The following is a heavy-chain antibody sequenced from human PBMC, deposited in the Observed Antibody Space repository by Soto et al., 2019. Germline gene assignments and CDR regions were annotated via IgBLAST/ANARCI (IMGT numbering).Heavy chain of an antibody. J-gene: IGHJ4*02. V-gene: IGHV3-33*01. CDR3: ARTMNGIAGFFDY. CDR2: IWYDGSNK. D-gene: IGHD6-13*01. Sequence: GGSLRLSCAASGFTFSSYGMHXVRQAPGKGLEWVAVIWYDGSNKYYADSVKGRFTISRDNSKNTLYLQMNSLRAEDTAVYYCARTMNGIAGFFDYWGQGTLVTVS. CDR1: GFTFSSYG.